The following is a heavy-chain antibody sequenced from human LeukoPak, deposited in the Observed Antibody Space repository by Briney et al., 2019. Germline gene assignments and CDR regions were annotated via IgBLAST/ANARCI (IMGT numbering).Heavy chain of an antibody. J-gene: IGHJ6*03. CDR3: ARGSPFIAAAGFYYYYYMDV. CDR1: GYTFTSYA. Sequence: GASVKVSCKASGYTFTSYAMNWVRQAPGQGLEWMGWISAYNGNTNYAQKLQGRVTMTTDTSTSTAYMELRSLRSDDTAVYYCARGSPFIAAAGFYYYYYMDVWGKGTTVTISS. V-gene: IGHV1-18*01. D-gene: IGHD6-13*01. CDR2: ISAYNGNT.